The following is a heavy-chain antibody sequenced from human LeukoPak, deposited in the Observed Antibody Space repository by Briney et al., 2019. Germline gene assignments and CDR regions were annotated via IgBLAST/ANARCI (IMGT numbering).Heavy chain of an antibody. V-gene: IGHV3-23*01. CDR1: GFTFNIYA. CDR2: ISGRGGGGSA. Sequence: GGSLRLSCTASGFTFNIYAMSWVRQAPGKGLEWVSGISGRGGGGSAYYADSVKGRFTISRDNSKNTLYLQINSLSVEDTAVYYCAKDQRAMVTWFYFDYWGQGTLVTVSS. CDR3: AKDQRAMVTWFYFDY. D-gene: IGHD5-18*01. J-gene: IGHJ4*02.